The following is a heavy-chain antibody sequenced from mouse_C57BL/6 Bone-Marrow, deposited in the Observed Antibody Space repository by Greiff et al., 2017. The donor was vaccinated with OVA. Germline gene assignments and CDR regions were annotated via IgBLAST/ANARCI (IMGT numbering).Heavy chain of an antibody. V-gene: IGHV1-81*01. D-gene: IGHD2-5*01. J-gene: IGHJ4*01. CDR3: ARSGSNYPYYDAMDY. Sequence: QVQLQQSGAELARPGASVKLSCKASGYTFTSYGISWVKQRTGQGLEWIGEIYPRSGNTHYNEKFKGKATLTADKSSSTAYMELRSLTSEDSAVYFCARSGSNYPYYDAMDYWGQGTSVTVSS. CDR1: GYTFTSYG. CDR2: IYPRSGNT.